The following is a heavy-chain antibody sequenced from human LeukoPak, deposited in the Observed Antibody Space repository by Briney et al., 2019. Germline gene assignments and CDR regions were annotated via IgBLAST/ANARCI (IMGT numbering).Heavy chain of an antibody. Sequence: GGSLRLSCAASGFAFSSYAMNWVRQAPGKGLEWVSALSGSGGTTYYADSVKGRFTISRDNAKNTLYLQMNSLRVEDTAVYYCAREGRVSGYDFDCWGQGTLVTVSS. D-gene: IGHD5-12*01. CDR2: LSGSGGTT. J-gene: IGHJ4*02. CDR1: GFAFSSYA. CDR3: AREGRVSGYDFDC. V-gene: IGHV3-23*01.